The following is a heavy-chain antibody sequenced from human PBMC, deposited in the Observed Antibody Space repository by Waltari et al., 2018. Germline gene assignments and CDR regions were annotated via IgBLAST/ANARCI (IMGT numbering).Heavy chain of an antibody. V-gene: IGHV3-7*01. CDR3: ARVKYGTFDY. J-gene: IGHJ4*02. CDR2: IKQDGSEK. CDR1: GFTFSCHW. Sequence: EVQLVESGGGLVQPGGSLRLSCAAAGFTFSCHWMSRVRQAPGKGLEGGAKIKQDGSEKYYVDSVKGRFTISRDNAKNSLYLQMNSLRAEDTAVYYCARVKYGTFDYWGQGTLVTVSS. D-gene: IGHD4-17*01.